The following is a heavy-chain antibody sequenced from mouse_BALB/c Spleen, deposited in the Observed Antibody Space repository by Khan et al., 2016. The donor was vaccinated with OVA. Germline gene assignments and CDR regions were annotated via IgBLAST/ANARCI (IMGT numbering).Heavy chain of an antibody. Sequence: QVQLQQSGTELARPGTSVTLTRKASGYIFSDYYISWVKQRTGPGLEWMGAIYPGSGNTYYNENFKGTASLTADKSSNTVYIRLIRLTSEDSAVYFCARMDTTSLDYWGQGSSLTVSS. CDR1: GYIFSDYY. V-gene: IGHV1-81*01. CDR3: ARMDTTSLDY. D-gene: IGHD6-2*01. J-gene: IGHJ2*02. CDR2: IYPGSGNT.